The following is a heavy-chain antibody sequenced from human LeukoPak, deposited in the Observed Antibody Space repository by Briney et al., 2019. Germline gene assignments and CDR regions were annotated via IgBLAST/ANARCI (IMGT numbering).Heavy chain of an antibody. Sequence: ESLKISCKGSGYSFTSYWIGWVRQMPGKGLEWMGIIYPGDSDTRYSPSFQGQVTISADKSISTAYLQWSSLKASDTAMYYCAISGYYYGSGSPGVLDYWGQGTLVTVSS. J-gene: IGHJ4*02. V-gene: IGHV5-51*01. CDR3: AISGYYYGSGSPGVLDY. CDR1: GYSFTSYW. CDR2: IYPGDSDT. D-gene: IGHD3-10*01.